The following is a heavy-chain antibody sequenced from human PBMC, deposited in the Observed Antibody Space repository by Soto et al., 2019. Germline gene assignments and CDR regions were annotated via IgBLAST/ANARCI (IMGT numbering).Heavy chain of an antibody. J-gene: IGHJ4*02. Sequence: QVQLQESGPGLVKPSETLSLTCTVSGGSISNYYWTWIRQPPGKGLEWIGYVYYTGTTNYNPSLTSRVTISVDTSKNQFSLRLSSVTAADTAVYYCARDTYLYYGSGSYLYYFDYWGQGTLVTVSS. CDR2: VYYTGTT. CDR1: GGSISNYY. CDR3: ARDTYLYYGSGSYLYYFDY. V-gene: IGHV4-59*01. D-gene: IGHD3-10*01.